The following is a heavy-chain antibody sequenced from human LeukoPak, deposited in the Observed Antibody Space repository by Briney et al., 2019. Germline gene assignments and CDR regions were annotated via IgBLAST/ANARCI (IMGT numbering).Heavy chain of an antibody. CDR2: IRRRAYGGAA. Sequence: PGQSLRLSCTTYGFAFYDFARGWVGQPGGKGREGGGFIRRRAYGGAAEYAASVKGRFIISRDDSKGIAYLQMNSLKTEDTAVYYCSRNGLVDFDYWGQGSRVIVSP. J-gene: IGHJ4*02. CDR1: GFAFYDFA. CDR3: SRNGLVDFDY. V-gene: IGHV3-49*04.